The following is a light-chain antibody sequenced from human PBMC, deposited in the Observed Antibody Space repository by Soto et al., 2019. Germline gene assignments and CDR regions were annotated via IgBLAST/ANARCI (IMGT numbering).Light chain of an antibody. CDR1: SSDVDGYNY. J-gene: IGLJ1*01. V-gene: IGLV2-14*01. CDR3: SSYTSSSTRV. CDR2: EVS. Sequence: QSALAQPASVSGSPGQSVTISCTGTSSDVDGYNYVSWYQQHPGKAPKLMIYEVSNRPSGVSNRFSGSKSGNTASLTISGLQAEDEADYYCSSYTSSSTRVFGTGTKLTVL.